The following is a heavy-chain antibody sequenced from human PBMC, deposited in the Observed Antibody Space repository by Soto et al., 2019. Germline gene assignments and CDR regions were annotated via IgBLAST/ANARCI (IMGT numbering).Heavy chain of an antibody. D-gene: IGHD2-21*02. J-gene: IGHJ5*02. CDR2: IYHSGTT. CDR1: GGSVSSDDW. V-gene: IGHV4-4*02. Sequence: QVQLQESGAGLVKPSGTLSLTCAVSGGSVSSDDWWTWVRQTPGHGLQWIGEIYHSGTTNYNPSLMSPVTIPVDQAKSQFSLRLDSVTAADTAVYYCARSDCYGVCRGKWLDPWGQGILVTVSS. CDR3: ARSDCYGVCRGKWLDP.